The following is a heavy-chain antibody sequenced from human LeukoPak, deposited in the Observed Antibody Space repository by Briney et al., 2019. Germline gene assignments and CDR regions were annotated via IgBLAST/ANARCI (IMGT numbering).Heavy chain of an antibody. CDR2: IIPIFGTA. CDR1: GGTFSSYA. J-gene: IGHJ3*02. Sequence: ASVKVSCKASGGTFSSYAISWVRQAPGQGLEWMGGIIPIFGTANYAQKFQGRVTITADKSTSTAYMELSSLRSEDTAVYYCARDPGGGATLPPDAFDIWGQGTMVTVSS. D-gene: IGHD1-26*01. V-gene: IGHV1-69*06. CDR3: ARDPGGGATLPPDAFDI.